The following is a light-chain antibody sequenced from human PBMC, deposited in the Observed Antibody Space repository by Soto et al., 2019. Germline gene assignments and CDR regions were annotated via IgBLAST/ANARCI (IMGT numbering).Light chain of an antibody. Sequence: IVLTQSPGTLSLSPGERATLYCRSSQSVSSSHLAWYQQKPGQAPRLLIYSASSRATGIPARFSGTGSGTEFTLTISSLQSEDFAVYYCQQYNTWPPITFGQGTRLEIK. CDR2: SAS. CDR3: QQYNTWPPIT. CDR1: QSVSSSH. J-gene: IGKJ5*01. V-gene: IGKV3D-15*01.